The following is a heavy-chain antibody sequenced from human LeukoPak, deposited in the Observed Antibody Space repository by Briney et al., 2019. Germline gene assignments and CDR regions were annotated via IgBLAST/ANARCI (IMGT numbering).Heavy chain of an antibody. CDR1: GFTFSSYG. CDR2: ISYDGSNK. J-gene: IGHJ4*02. V-gene: IGHV3-30*18. Sequence: EGSLRLSCAASGFTFSSYGMHWVRQAPGKGLEWVAVISYDGSNKYYADSVKGRFTISRDNSKNTLYLQMNSLRAEDTAVYYCAKGGRDVWFGELGAFDYWGQGTLVTVSS. D-gene: IGHD3-10*01. CDR3: AKGGRDVWFGELGAFDY.